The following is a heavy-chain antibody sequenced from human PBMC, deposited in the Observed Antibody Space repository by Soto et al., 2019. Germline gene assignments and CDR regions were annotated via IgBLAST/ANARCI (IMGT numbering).Heavy chain of an antibody. V-gene: IGHV3-66*01. D-gene: IGHD4-17*01. CDR3: ARENDYGDYGSAFDI. Sequence: GGSLRLSCAASGFTVSSNYMSWVRQAPGKGLEWVSVIYSGGSTYYADSVKGRFTISRDNSKNTLYLQMNSLRAEDTAVYYCARENDYGDYGSAFDIWGQGTMVTVSS. CDR1: GFTVSSNY. CDR2: IYSGGST. J-gene: IGHJ3*02.